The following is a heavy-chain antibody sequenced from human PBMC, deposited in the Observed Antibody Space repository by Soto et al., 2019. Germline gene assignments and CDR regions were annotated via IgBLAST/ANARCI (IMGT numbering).Heavy chain of an antibody. CDR3: ARAVFDGHTGD. D-gene: IGHD3-9*01. J-gene: IGHJ4*02. Sequence: QVQLQQWGAGLLKPSETLSLTCAVYGGSFSGYYWSWIRQPPGKGPEWIGEINHSGSTNYNPSLKSRVTISVVTSKNQFSLKLSSVTAADTAVYYCARAVFDGHTGDWGQGTLVTVSS. CDR1: GGSFSGYY. CDR2: INHSGST. V-gene: IGHV4-34*01.